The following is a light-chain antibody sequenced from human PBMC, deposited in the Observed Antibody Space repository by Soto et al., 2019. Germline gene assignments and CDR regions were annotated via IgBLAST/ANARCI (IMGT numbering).Light chain of an antibody. CDR2: DVS. V-gene: IGKV3-11*01. CDR1: QNISNY. J-gene: IGKJ1*01. CDR3: QQRSSWPRT. Sequence: IVLTQSPATLSLSPRIRATLSCRASQNISNYLIWYQQKPGQAPRLLIYDVSNRATGIPARFSGSGSGTDFTLTISSLEPEDFAVYYCQQRSSWPRTFGQGTKVDIK.